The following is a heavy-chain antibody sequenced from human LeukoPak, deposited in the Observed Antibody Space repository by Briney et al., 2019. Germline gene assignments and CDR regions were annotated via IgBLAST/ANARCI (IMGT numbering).Heavy chain of an antibody. Sequence: GGSLRLSCAASGFTFSSYAMSWARQAPGKGLEWVSAISGSGGSTYYADSVKGRFTISRDNSKNTRYLQMNSLRAEDTAVYYCAKDRRYYDSSGYSHTLDYWGQGTLVTVSS. CDR1: GFTFSSYA. CDR2: ISGSGGST. CDR3: AKDRRYYDSSGYSHTLDY. V-gene: IGHV3-23*01. J-gene: IGHJ4*02. D-gene: IGHD3-22*01.